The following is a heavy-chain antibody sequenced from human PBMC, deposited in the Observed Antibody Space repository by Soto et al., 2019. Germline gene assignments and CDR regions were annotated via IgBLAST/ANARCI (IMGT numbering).Heavy chain of an antibody. Sequence: HPGGSLRLSCAASGFTFSSYAMHWVRQAPGKGLEWVAVISYDGSNKYYADSVKGRFTISRDNSKNTLYLQMNSLRAEDTAVYYCARDIPVIAVAGIGYWGQGTLVTVSS. J-gene: IGHJ4*02. CDR2: ISYDGSNK. V-gene: IGHV3-30-3*01. CDR1: GFTFSSYA. D-gene: IGHD6-19*01. CDR3: ARDIPVIAVAGIGY.